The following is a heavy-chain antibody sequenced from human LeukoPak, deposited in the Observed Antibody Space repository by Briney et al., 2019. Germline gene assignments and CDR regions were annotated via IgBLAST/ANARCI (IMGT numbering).Heavy chain of an antibody. D-gene: IGHD4-23*01. CDR3: ARDWNYGGNLGYFDY. V-gene: IGHV4-59*01. J-gene: IGHJ4*02. CDR2: IYYSGST. Sequence: PSETLSLTCTVSGGSITTYYWSWIRQPPGKGLEWIGYIYYSGSTSYNPSLKSRVTISVDTSKNQFSLKLSSVTAADTAVYYCARDWNYGGNLGYFDYWGRGTLVTVSS. CDR1: GGSITTYY.